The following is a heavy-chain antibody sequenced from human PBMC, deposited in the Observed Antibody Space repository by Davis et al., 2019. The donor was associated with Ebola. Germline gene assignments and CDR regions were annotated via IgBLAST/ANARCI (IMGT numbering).Heavy chain of an antibody. CDR2: INAGNGNT. D-gene: IGHD2-15*01. J-gene: IGHJ6*02. CDR3: ARAYCSGGSCYYGMDV. V-gene: IGHV1-3*01. Sequence: AASVKVSCKASGYTFTSYAMHWVRQAPGQRLEWMGWINAGNGNTKYSQKFQGRVTITRDTSASTAYMELSSLRSEDTAVYYCARAYCSGGSCYYGMDVWGQGTTVTVSS. CDR1: GYTFTSYA.